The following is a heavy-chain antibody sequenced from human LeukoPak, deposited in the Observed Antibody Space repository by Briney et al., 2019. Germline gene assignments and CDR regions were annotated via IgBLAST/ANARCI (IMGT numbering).Heavy chain of an antibody. CDR1: GGSFSGYY. Sequence: PSETLSLTCAVYGGSFSGYYWSWIRQPPGKGLEWIGEINHSGSTNYNPSLKSRVTISVDTSKNQFSLKLGSVTAADTAVYYCARHSPYYYDSSGLDYWGQGTLVTVSS. CDR3: ARHSPYYYDSSGLDY. V-gene: IGHV4-34*01. J-gene: IGHJ4*02. D-gene: IGHD3-22*01. CDR2: INHSGST.